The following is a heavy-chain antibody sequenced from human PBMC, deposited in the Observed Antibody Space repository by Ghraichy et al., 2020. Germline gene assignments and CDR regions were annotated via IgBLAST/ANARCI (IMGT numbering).Heavy chain of an antibody. J-gene: IGHJ1*01. CDR3: ARLRPSGWYAEYFQH. CDR1: GYTFTSYG. D-gene: IGHD6-19*01. Sequence: ASVKASCKASGYTFTSYGISWVRQAPGQGLEWMGWISAYNGNTNYAQKLQGRVTMTTDTSTSTAYMELRNLRSDDTAVYYCARLRPSGWYAEYFQHWGQGTLVTVSS. V-gene: IGHV1-18*04. CDR2: ISAYNGNT.